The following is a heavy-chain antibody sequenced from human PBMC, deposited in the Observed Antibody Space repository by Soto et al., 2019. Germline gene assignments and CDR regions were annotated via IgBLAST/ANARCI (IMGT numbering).Heavy chain of an antibody. D-gene: IGHD4-17*01. CDR3: AKDLVTTVPTGHFDY. CDR2: ISYDGSNK. V-gene: IGHV3-30*18. J-gene: IGHJ4*02. CDR1: GFTFSSYG. Sequence: GGSLRLSCAASGFTFSSYGMHWVRQAPGKGLEWVAVISYDGSNKYYADSVKGRFTISRDNSKNTLYLQMNSLRAEDTAVYYCAKDLVTTVPTGHFDYWGQGTLVTVS.